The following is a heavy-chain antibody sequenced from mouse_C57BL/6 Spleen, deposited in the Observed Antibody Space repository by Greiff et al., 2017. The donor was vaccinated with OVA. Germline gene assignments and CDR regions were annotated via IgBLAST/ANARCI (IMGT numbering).Heavy chain of an antibody. CDR1: GYTFTDYY. CDR3: AREDYGYSYAMDY. CDR2: INPNNGGT. D-gene: IGHD2-2*01. V-gene: IGHV1-26*01. J-gene: IGHJ4*01. Sequence: VQLQQSGPELVKPGASVKISCKASGYTFTDYYMNWVKQSHGKSLEWIGDINPNNGGTSYNQKFKGKATLTVDKSSSTAYMELRSLTSEDSAVYYCAREDYGYSYAMDYWGQGTSVTVSS.